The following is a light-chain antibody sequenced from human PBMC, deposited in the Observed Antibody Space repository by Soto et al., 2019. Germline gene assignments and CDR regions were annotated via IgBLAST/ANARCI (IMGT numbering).Light chain of an antibody. CDR3: QQQVT. J-gene: IGKJ5*01. V-gene: IGKV3-11*01. CDR1: QSVSSY. Sequence: EIVLTQSPATLSLSPGERATLSCRASQSVSSYLAWYQQKPGQAPRLLIYDASNRATGIPARFSGSGSGTDFTLTISSLEPEDFAVYYCQQQVTFGQGTRLEIK. CDR2: DAS.